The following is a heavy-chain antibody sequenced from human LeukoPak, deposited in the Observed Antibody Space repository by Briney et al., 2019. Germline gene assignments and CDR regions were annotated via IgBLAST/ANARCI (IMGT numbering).Heavy chain of an antibody. Sequence: SETLSLTCTVSGGSISSSSYYWGWIRQPPGKGLEWIGSIYYSGSTYYNPSLKSRVTISVDTSKNQFTLKLSSVTAADTAMYYCASGGYDLPFDYWGQGTLVTVSS. CDR1: GGSISSSSYY. CDR3: ASGGYDLPFDY. CDR2: IYYSGST. D-gene: IGHD5-12*01. V-gene: IGHV4-39*06. J-gene: IGHJ4*02.